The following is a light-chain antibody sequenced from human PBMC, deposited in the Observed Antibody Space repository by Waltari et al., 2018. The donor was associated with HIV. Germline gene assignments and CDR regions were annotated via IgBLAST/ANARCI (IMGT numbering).Light chain of an antibody. CDR3: SSHAGSKVV. V-gene: IGLV2-8*01. Sequence: QSALTQPPSASGSPGQSVTLSCTGTSSDVGGYNYVSWHQQHPGKAPKLMIYDVIKRPSGFPDRFSGSKSGNTASLTVSGLQPEDEADYYCSSHAGSKVVFGRGTRLTVL. J-gene: IGLJ2*01. CDR2: DVI. CDR1: SSDVGGYNY.